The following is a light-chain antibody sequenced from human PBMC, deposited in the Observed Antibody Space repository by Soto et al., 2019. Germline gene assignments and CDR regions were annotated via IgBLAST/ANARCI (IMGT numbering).Light chain of an antibody. CDR2: EVS. J-gene: IGKJ5*01. CDR1: QSLLHSNGYNY. CDR3: MQSTQLPPT. V-gene: IGKV2D-29*02. Sequence: DIVMTQSPLSLPVTPGEAASISCRSSQSLLHSNGYNYLDWYLQKPGQSPQLLIYEVSTRVSGVPDRFSGSGSGTDFTLESSRVETDDVGIYYCMQSTQLPPTFGQGTRLEIK.